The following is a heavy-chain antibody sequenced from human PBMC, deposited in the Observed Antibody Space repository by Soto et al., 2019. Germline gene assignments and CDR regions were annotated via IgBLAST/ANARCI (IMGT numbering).Heavy chain of an antibody. V-gene: IGHV3-33*01. J-gene: IGHJ6*02. Sequence: PGGSLRLSCAASGFTFSSYGMHWVRQAPGKGLEWVAVIWYDGSNKYYADSVKGRFTISRDNSKNTLYLQMNSLRAEDTAVYYCARVFRGLRGMDVWGQGTTVTVSS. CDR1: GFTFSSYG. CDR2: IWYDGSNK. D-gene: IGHD3-10*01. CDR3: ARVFRGLRGMDV.